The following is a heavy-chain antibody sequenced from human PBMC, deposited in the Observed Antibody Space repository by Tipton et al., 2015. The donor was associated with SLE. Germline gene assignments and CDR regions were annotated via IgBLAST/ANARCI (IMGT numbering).Heavy chain of an antibody. CDR1: GFTFHNYW. CDR3: AGGTGAYFDH. Sequence: SLRLSCAASGFTFHNYWMHWVRQAPGKELVWVSRLSTDGSVTTYADSVKGRLTISRDNSKNTLYLQMNRLRVEDTAVYYCAGGTGAYFDHWGQGTLVTVSS. CDR2: LSTDGSVT. J-gene: IGHJ4*02. D-gene: IGHD3-16*01. V-gene: IGHV3-74*01.